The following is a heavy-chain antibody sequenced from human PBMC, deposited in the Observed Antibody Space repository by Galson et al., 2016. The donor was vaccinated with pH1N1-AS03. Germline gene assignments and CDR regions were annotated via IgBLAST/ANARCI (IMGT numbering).Heavy chain of an antibody. D-gene: IGHD2-15*01. CDR1: GFSLSNYW. Sequence: SLRLSCAVSGFSLSNYWMTWVRQAPGKGLEWVANINKDGSEKSYVDSVKGRFTISRDTAKNSVFLQMNSVRAEDTAIYYCAKLSLGYCAYWGQGTLVTVSS. CDR2: INKDGSEK. CDR3: AKLSLGYCAY. V-gene: IGHV3-7*03. J-gene: IGHJ4*02.